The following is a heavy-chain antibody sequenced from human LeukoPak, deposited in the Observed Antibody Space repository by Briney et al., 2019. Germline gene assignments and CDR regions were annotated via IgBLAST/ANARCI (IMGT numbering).Heavy chain of an antibody. CDR2: IYYSGST. V-gene: IGHV4-31*03. D-gene: IGHD6-13*01. J-gene: IGHJ4*02. Sequence: PSQTLSLTCTVSGGSISSGGYYWSWIRQHPGKGLEWIGYIYYSGSTYYNPSLKSRVTISVDTSKNQFSLKLSSVTAADTAVYYCARAQGGSSSWPLDYWAREPWSPSPQ. CDR3: ARAQGGSSSWPLDY. CDR1: GGSISSGGYY.